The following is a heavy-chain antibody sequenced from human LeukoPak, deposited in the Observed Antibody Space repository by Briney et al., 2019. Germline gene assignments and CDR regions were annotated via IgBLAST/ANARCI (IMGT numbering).Heavy chain of an antibody. CDR3: ARDMKPLVRRDGHGGFDY. V-gene: IGHV1-46*01. D-gene: IGHD2-15*01. CDR1: GYTFTSYY. CDR2: INPSGGST. J-gene: IGHJ4*02. Sequence: ASVKVSCKASGYTFTSYYMHWVRQAPGQGLEWMGIINPSGGSTSYAQKFQGRVTMTRDTSTSTVYMELSSLRSEDTAVYYCARDMKPLVRRDGHGGFDYGGQGTLVTVS.